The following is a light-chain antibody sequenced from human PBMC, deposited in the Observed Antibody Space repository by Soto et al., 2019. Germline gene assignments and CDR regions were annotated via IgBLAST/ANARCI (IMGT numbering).Light chain of an antibody. CDR1: QSINSN. CDR3: QQYNNWPRAT. Sequence: IVMPQSPATLSVSPGERATLSCRASQSINSNLACYQQKPGQAPRLLMFRASIRATGFPARFSGSGSGTEFNITISSLQSEDAAIYYCQQYNNWPRATFGGGTKVEIK. CDR2: RAS. J-gene: IGKJ4*01. V-gene: IGKV3-15*01.